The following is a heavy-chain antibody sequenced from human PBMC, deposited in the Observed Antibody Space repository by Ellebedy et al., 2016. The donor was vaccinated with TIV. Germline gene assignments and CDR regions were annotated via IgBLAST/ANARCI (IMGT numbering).Heavy chain of an antibody. J-gene: IGHJ5*02. V-gene: IGHV4-59*08. CDR2: IYYSGST. Sequence: GSLRLXXTVSGGSISSYYWSWIRQPPGKGLEWIGYIYYSGSTNYNPSLKSRVTISVDTSKNQISLKLNSMTAADTAVYYCAKHRPPGFDPWGQGTLVTVSS. CDR1: GGSISSYY. CDR3: AKHRPPGFDP.